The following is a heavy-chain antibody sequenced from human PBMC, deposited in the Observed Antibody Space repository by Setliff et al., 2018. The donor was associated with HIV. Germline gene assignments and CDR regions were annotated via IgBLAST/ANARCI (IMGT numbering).Heavy chain of an antibody. D-gene: IGHD3-10*01. CDR3: AREAYGSGSYPSFGLDY. Sequence: SATLSLTCAVSGYSISSGYYWGWIRQPPGKGLEWIGSIYHSGSTYYNPSLKSRVTISVDTSKNQFSLKLSSVTAANTAVYYCAREAYGSGSYPSFGLDYWGQGTLVTVSS. CDR1: GYSISSGYY. V-gene: IGHV4-38-2*01. J-gene: IGHJ4*02. CDR2: IYHSGST.